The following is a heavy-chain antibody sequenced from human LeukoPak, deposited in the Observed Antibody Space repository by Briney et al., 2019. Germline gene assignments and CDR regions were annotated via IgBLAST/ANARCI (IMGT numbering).Heavy chain of an antibody. D-gene: IGHD2-8*01. CDR3: ARALTSGLDY. CDR1: GFTFSSYA. J-gene: IGHJ4*02. CDR2: ISGSGGST. Sequence: PGGSLRLSCAASGFTFSSYAMSWVRQAPGKGLEWVSAISGSGGSTYYTDSVEGRFTISRDNSKNTLYLQMNSLRAEDTAVYYCARALTSGLDYWGQGTLVTVSS. V-gene: IGHV3-23*01.